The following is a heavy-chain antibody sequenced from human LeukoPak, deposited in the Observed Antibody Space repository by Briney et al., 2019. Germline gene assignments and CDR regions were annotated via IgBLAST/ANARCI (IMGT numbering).Heavy chain of an antibody. J-gene: IGHJ4*02. CDR1: GFTFSSSA. CDR2: ISGSGGGT. D-gene: IGHD1-26*01. Sequence: GGSLRLSCATSGFTFSSSAMSWVRQPPGKGLAWVSTISGSGGGTYYADSVKGRFTISRDNAKKSLYLQVNSLRGEDTAVYYCAKSPLVGSYSGYFDYWGQGALVTVSS. V-gene: IGHV3-23*01. CDR3: AKSPLVGSYSGYFDY.